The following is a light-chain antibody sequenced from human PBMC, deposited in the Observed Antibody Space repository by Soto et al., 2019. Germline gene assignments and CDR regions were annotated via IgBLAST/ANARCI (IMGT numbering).Light chain of an antibody. Sequence: EIVLTQSPATLSLSPGERATLSCRASQSVSSYLAWYQQKPGQAPRLLIYDASNRATGIPDRFSGSGSGTDFTLTISSLEPQDFAVYVWQQRSNWPRTFGQGTKLEIK. J-gene: IGKJ2*01. CDR2: DAS. CDR1: QSVSSY. CDR3: QQRSNWPRT. V-gene: IGKV3-11*01.